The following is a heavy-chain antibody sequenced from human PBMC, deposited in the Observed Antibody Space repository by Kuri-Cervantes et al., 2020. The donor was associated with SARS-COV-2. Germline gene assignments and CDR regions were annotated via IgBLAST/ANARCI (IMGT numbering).Heavy chain of an antibody. CDR2: IRAYNGNT. V-gene: IGHV1-18*04. CDR3: ARDPHSSGYSEYFQH. CDR1: GYTFTGYY. Sequence: ASVKVSCKACGYTFTGYYMHWVRQAPGQGLEWMGWIRAYNGNTNYAQKLQGRVTMTTDTSTSTAYMELRRLRSDDTAVYYWARDPHSSGYSEYFQHWGQGTLVTVSS. J-gene: IGHJ1*01. D-gene: IGHD3-22*01.